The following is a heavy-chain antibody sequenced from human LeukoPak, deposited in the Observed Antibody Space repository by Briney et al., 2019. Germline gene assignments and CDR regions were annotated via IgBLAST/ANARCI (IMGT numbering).Heavy chain of an antibody. J-gene: IGHJ4*02. CDR1: GFTFSYHW. Sequence: GGSLRLSRAASGFTFSYHWMTWVRQAPGKGLEWVAVIWYDGSNKYYADSVKGRFTISRDNSKNTLYLQMNSLRAEDTAVYYCARGYLGYCSSTSCELDYWGQGTLVTVSS. V-gene: IGHV3-33*08. CDR3: ARGYLGYCSSTSCELDY. CDR2: IWYDGSNK. D-gene: IGHD2-2*01.